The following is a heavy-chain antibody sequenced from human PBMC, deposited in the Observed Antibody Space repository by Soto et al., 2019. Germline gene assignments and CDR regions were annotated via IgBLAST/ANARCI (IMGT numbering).Heavy chain of an antibody. CDR2: ISSSSSYI. D-gene: IGHD6-19*01. Sequence: GGSLRLSCAASGFTFSSYSMNWVRQAPGKGLEWVSSISSSSSYIYYADSVKGRFTISRDNAKNSLYLQMNSLRAEDTAVYYCARARRVLGRIAVAGGGAFDIWGQGTMVTVSS. CDR1: GFTFSSYS. V-gene: IGHV3-21*01. J-gene: IGHJ3*02. CDR3: ARARRVLGRIAVAGGGAFDI.